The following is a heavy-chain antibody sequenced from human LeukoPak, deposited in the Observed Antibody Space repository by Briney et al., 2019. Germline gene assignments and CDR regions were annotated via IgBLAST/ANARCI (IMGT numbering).Heavy chain of an antibody. J-gene: IGHJ6*03. Sequence: ASVKISCKASGGTFSSYAISWVRQAPGQGLEWMGGIIPIFGTANYAQKFQGRATITTDESTSTAYMELSSLRSEDTAVYYCARGVRAMVLPYYMDVWGKGTTVTVSS. CDR3: ARGVRAMVLPYYMDV. D-gene: IGHD4/OR15-4a*01. CDR1: GGTFSSYA. V-gene: IGHV1-69*05. CDR2: IIPIFGTA.